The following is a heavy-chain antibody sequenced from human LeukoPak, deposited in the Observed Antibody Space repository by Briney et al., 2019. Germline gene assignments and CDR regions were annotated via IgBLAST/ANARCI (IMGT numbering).Heavy chain of an antibody. V-gene: IGHV3-23*01. CDR3: ARDGETARPCDY. CDR2: ISGSGDTT. CDR1: RFTFSSYA. Sequence: PGGSLRLSCAASRFTFSSYAMSWVRQAPGKGLEWVSGISGSGDTTYYADFVKGRFTISRDNAKNSLYLQMNSLRAEDTAVYYCARDGETARPCDYWGQGTLVTVSS. J-gene: IGHJ4*02. D-gene: IGHD6-6*01.